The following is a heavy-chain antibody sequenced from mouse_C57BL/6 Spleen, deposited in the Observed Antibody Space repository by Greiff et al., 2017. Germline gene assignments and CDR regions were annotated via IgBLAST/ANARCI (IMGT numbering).Heavy chain of an antibody. CDR2: ISYDGSN. Sequence: DVKLQESGPGLVKPSQSLSLTCSVTGYSITSGYYWNWIRQFPGNKLEWMGYISYDGSNNYNPSLKNRISITRDTSKNQFFLKLNSVTTEDTATYYCAREGGYSNLFAYWGQGTLVTVSA. J-gene: IGHJ3*01. CDR3: AREGGYSNLFAY. CDR1: GYSITSGYY. D-gene: IGHD2-5*01. V-gene: IGHV3-6*01.